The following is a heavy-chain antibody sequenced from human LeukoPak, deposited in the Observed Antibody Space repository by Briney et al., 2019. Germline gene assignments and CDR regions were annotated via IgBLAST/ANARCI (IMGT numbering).Heavy chain of an antibody. CDR2: ISAYNGNT. D-gene: IGHD2-15*01. J-gene: IGHJ4*02. CDR3: ARVRLGYCSGGSCYGDY. Sequence: ASVKASCKASGYTFTSYGISWVRQAPGQGLEWMGWISAYNGNTNYAQKLQGRVTMTTDTSTSTAYMELRSLRSDDTAVYYCARVRLGYCSGGSCYGDYWGQGTLVTVSS. CDR1: GYTFTSYG. V-gene: IGHV1-18*01.